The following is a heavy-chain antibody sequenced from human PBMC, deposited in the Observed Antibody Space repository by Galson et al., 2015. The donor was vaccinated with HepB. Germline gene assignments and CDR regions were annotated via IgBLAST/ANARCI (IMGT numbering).Heavy chain of an antibody. CDR3: AKGEGITMAPPIDY. CDR1: GFTFDDYA. CDR2: ISWNSGSI. V-gene: IGHV3-9*01. Sequence: SLRLSCAASGFTFDDYAMHWVRQAPGKGLEWVSGISWNSGSIGYADSVRGRFTISRDNAKNSLYLQMNSLRAEDTALYYCAKGEGITMAPPIDYWGQGTLVTVSS. D-gene: IGHD3-10*01. J-gene: IGHJ4*02.